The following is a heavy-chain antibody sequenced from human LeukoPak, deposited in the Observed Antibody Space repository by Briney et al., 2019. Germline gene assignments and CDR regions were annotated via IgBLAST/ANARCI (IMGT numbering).Heavy chain of an antibody. D-gene: IGHD3-16*01. J-gene: IGHJ6*03. Sequence: SETLSLTCTASGGSISSSSYYWGWIRQPPGKGLEWIGSIYYSGSPYYNPSLKSRITISVDTSNNQFSPKLRPFTAADTAVSYCARPGGTAYYYYMDVWGKGTTVTVSS. V-gene: IGHV4-39*01. CDR3: ARPGGTAYYYYMDV. CDR2: IYYSGSP. CDR1: GGSISSSSYY.